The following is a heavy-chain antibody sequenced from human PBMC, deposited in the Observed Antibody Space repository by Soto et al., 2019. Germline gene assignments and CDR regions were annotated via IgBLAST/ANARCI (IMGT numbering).Heavy chain of an antibody. Sequence: SETLSLTCTVSGGSISSSSYYWGWIRQPPGKGLEWIGSIYYSGSTYYNPSLKSRVTISVDTSKNQFSLKLSSVTAADTAVYYCARGFPVGCSSTSCYGFGNWFDPWGQGTLVTVSS. J-gene: IGHJ5*02. CDR2: IYYSGST. CDR3: ARGFPVGCSSTSCYGFGNWFDP. V-gene: IGHV4-39*01. CDR1: GGSISSSSYY. D-gene: IGHD2-2*01.